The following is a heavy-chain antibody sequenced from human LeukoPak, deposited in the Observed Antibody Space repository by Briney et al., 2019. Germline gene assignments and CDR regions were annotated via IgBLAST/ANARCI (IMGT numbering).Heavy chain of an antibody. V-gene: IGHV3-33*01. J-gene: IGHJ5*02. CDR1: GFTFNRYG. CDR2: IWYDGSNT. CDR3: ARDKSPGWFDP. Sequence: GGSLRLSCAASGFTFNRYGMHWVRQAPGKGLEWVAVIWYDGSNTYYADSVKGRFTISRDNSKNTLYQQMTSLGVEDTAVYHCARDKSPGWFDPWGQGTLVTVSS.